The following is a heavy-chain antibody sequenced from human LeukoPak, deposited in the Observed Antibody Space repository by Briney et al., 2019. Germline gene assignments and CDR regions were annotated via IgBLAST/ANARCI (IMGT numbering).Heavy chain of an antibody. CDR3: ARVIGDFWSGYYKTLDY. CDR1: GGSFSGYY. J-gene: IGHJ4*02. Sequence: SETLSLTCAVYGGSFSGYYWSWIRQPPGKGLEWIGEINHSGSTNYNPSLKSRVTISVDTSKNQFSLKLSSVTAADTAVYYCARVIGDFWSGYYKTLDYWGQGSLVTDPS. CDR2: INHSGST. D-gene: IGHD3-3*01. V-gene: IGHV4-34*01.